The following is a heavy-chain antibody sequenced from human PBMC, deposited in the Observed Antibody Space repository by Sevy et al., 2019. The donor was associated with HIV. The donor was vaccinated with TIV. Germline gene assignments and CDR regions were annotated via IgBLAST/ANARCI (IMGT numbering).Heavy chain of an antibody. V-gene: IGHV3-66*01. CDR1: GFTFRHYW. CDR3: ARAIPKN. J-gene: IGHJ4*02. Sequence: GGSLRLSCAASGFTFRHYWMSWVRQAPGKGLEWVSVIYSGGSTYYADSVKGRFTISRDNSKNTLYLQMNSLRAEDTAVYYCARAIPKNWGQGTLVTVSS. CDR2: IYSGGST.